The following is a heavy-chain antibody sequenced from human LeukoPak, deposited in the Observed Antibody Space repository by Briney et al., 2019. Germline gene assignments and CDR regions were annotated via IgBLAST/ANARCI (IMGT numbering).Heavy chain of an antibody. CDR2: INPNSGGT. D-gene: IGHD1-26*01. J-gene: IGHJ5*02. CDR3: ARDAVGATSGWFDP. V-gene: IGHV1-2*02. CDR1: GYTFTGYY. Sequence: ASVKVSCKASGYTFTGYYMHWVRQAPGQGLEWMGWINPNSGGTNYAQKFQGRVTMTRDTSISTAYMELSRLRSDDTAVYYCARDAVGATSGWFDPWGQGTLVTVSS.